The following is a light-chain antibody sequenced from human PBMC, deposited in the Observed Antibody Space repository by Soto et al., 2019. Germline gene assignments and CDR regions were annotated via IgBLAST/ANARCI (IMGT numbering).Light chain of an antibody. J-gene: IGKJ1*01. CDR2: GAS. V-gene: IGKV3-15*01. Sequence: IVMTQSPATLSVSPGERATPSCRPSQSVNSNLAWYQQEPGQAPRLLIYGASTRATGIPDRFGGSGSGTEFTLTITSLQSEDFAVYYCQRYSDWPPWTFGQGTKVDIK. CDR1: QSVNSN. CDR3: QRYSDWPPWT.